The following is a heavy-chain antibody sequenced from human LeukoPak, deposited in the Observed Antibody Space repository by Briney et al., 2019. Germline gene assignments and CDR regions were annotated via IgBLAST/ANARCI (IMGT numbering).Heavy chain of an antibody. CDR3: ARELPPVVTYYFDY. Sequence: GGSLRLSCAASGFTLSSFGMHWVRQAPGKGLEWVAVIWYDGSNKYYADSVKGRFTISRDNSKNTLYLQMNSLRAEDTAVYYCARELPPVVTYYFDYWGQGTPVTVSS. CDR2: IWYDGSNK. J-gene: IGHJ4*02. D-gene: IGHD3-22*01. CDR1: GFTLSSFG. V-gene: IGHV3-33*01.